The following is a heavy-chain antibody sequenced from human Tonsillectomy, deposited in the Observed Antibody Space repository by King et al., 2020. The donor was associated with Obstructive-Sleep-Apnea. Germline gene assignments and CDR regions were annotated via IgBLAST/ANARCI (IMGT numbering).Heavy chain of an antibody. CDR1: GFTFNSYW. CDR3: AREARESGGMDV. Sequence: VQLVESGGGLVQSGGSLRLSCAASGFTFNSYWMSWVRQAPGKGLEWVANIKRDGSEKHHVDSMKGRFTIARDNAKNSMYLQMNSLRAVDTAIYFCAREARESGGMDVWGQGTTVTVSS. D-gene: IGHD3-10*01. CDR2: IKRDGSEK. V-gene: IGHV3-7*01. J-gene: IGHJ6*01.